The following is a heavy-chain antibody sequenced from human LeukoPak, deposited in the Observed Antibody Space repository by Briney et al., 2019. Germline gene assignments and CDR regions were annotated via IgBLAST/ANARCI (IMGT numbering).Heavy chain of an antibody. CDR1: GYSFSNYD. D-gene: IGHD2-21*02. CDR2: MNPHRGDT. CDR3: VGGPDTDSVTAEYFQH. V-gene: IGHV1-8*01. J-gene: IGHJ1*01. Sequence: ASVKVSCKPSGYSFSNYDINWVRLRQATGQGPEWLGWMNPHRGDTGSPERFRGRVSLTWDTSTNTAYLEVADLTSDDTAMYYCVGGPDTDSVTAEYFQHWGQGTLVTVSS.